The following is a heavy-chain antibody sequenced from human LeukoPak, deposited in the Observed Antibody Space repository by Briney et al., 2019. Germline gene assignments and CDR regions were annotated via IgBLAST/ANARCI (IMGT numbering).Heavy chain of an antibody. J-gene: IGHJ4*02. CDR1: GYTFTGYY. CDR2: INPNSGGT. V-gene: IGHV1-2*02. Sequence: ASVKVSCKASGYTFTGYYLHWVRQAPGQGLEWMGWINPNSGGTNYAQNFQGRVTMTRDTSISTAYMELSRLRSGDTAVYYCARLIREYSSSFDYWGQGTLVTVSS. CDR3: ARLIREYSSSFDY. D-gene: IGHD6-6*01.